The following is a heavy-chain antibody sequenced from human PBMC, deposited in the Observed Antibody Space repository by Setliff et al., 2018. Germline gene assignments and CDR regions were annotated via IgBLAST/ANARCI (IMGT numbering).Heavy chain of an antibody. Sequence: PGESLKISCKGSGYTFTNSWINWVRQMPGKGLEWMGIIYPGDSDATYSPSFQGQVTISADKSITTAYLQWNNLKASDTAVYYCARRGERFFNWFDPWGQGTLVTVSS. V-gene: IGHV5-51*01. J-gene: IGHJ5*02. CDR1: GYTFTNSW. D-gene: IGHD2-21*01. CDR2: IYPGDSDA. CDR3: ARRGERFFNWFDP.